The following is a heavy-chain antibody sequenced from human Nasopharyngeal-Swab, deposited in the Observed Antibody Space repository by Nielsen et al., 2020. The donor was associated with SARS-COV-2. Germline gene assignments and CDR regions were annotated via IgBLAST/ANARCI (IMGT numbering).Heavy chain of an antibody. CDR1: GASISNNNW. D-gene: IGHD5/OR15-5a*01. V-gene: IGHV4-4*02. CDR3: CLPRGGARFDH. J-gene: IGHJ4*02. Sequence: SETLSLTCAVSGASISNNNWWPWVRQPPGRGLEWIGEIYHSGTTNYNPSLKSRVTVSVDKSRNQFSLKLTSVTAVDTAVYYCCLPRGGARFDHWGQGALVTVSS. CDR2: IYHSGTT.